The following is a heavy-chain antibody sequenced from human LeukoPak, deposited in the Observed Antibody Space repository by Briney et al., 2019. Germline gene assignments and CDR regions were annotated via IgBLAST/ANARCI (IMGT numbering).Heavy chain of an antibody. J-gene: IGHJ3*02. D-gene: IGHD6-13*01. CDR2: IYPGDSDT. Sequence: KYGESLKISCKASGYSFISYWIGWVRQMPGKGLEWMGIIYPGDSDTRYSPSFQDQVTISADKSTSTAYLQWSRLKASDTAMYYCARRKQPSAFDIWGQGTVVTVSS. CDR3: ARRKQPSAFDI. CDR1: GYSFISYW. V-gene: IGHV5-51*01.